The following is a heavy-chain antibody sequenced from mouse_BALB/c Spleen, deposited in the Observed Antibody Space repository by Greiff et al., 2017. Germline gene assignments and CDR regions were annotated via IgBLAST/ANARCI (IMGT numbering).Heavy chain of an antibody. V-gene: IGHV5-17*02. CDR1: GFTFSSFG. J-gene: IGHJ1*01. Sequence: EVKLMESGGGLVQPGGSRKLSCAASGFTFSSFGMHWVRQAPEKGLEWVAYISSGSSTIYYADTVKGRFTISRDNPKNTLFLQMTSLRSEDTAMYYCARSGYGNWYFDVWGAGTTVTVSS. CDR3: ARSGYGNWYFDV. CDR2: ISSGSSTI. D-gene: IGHD2-10*02.